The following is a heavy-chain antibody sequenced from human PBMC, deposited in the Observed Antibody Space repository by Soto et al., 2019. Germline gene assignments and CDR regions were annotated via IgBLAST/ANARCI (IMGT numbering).Heavy chain of an antibody. D-gene: IGHD4-17*01. CDR1: GFSFSNHH. V-gene: IGHV3-64*01. J-gene: IGHJ4*02. CDR2: ISSTGSTI. Sequence: EVQLVESGGGLVQPGGSLRLSCAGSGFSFSNHHMHWVRQAPGKGLEYVSGISSTGSTIYYANSVKGRFTISRDNSKNTLFLQMGDLRNEDMAVYYCARVRKTYGDYDYWGQGPLVTVSS. CDR3: ARVRKTYGDYDY.